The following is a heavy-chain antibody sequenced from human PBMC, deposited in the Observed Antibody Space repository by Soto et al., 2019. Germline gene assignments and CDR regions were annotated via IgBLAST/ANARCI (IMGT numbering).Heavy chain of an antibody. D-gene: IGHD3-10*01. Sequence: PGGPLRLSCAASGFTLRSYWMSWVRQAPGKGLEWLATIKTDASEKKYVDSVKGRFTVFRDNAKNSLYLQMDSLRAEDTAVYYCARASGYGSGNSVNHYLDCWGRGTLVTVSS. CDR3: ARASGYGSGNSVNHYLDC. CDR1: GFTLRSYW. CDR2: IKTDASEK. V-gene: IGHV3-7*01. J-gene: IGHJ4*01.